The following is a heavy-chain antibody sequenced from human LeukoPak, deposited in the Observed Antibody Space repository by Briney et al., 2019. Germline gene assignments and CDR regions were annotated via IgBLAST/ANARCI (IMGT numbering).Heavy chain of an antibody. D-gene: IGHD3-22*01. CDR1: GYTFTSYG. CDR3: ARDRSKYHFWYDSSGPTLLFSY. Sequence: ASVKVSCKASGYTFTSYGISWVRQAPGQGLEWMGWISAYNGNTNYAQKLQGRVTMTTDTSTSTAYMELSRLRSDDTAVYYCARDRSKYHFWYDSSGPTLLFSYWGQGTLVTVSS. J-gene: IGHJ4*02. CDR2: ISAYNGNT. V-gene: IGHV1-18*01.